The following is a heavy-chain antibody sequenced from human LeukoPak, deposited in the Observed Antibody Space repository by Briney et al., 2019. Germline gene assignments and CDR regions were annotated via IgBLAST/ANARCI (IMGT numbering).Heavy chain of an antibody. V-gene: IGHV4-59*01. CDR2: IYYSGST. Sequence: SETLSLTCTVSGGSISSYYWSWIRQPPAKGLEWIGYIYYSGSTNYNPSLRSRVTISVDTSKNQFSLKLSSVTAADTAVYYCARLDPISYYMDVWGKGTTVTISS. CDR3: ARLDPISYYMDV. J-gene: IGHJ6*03. CDR1: GGSISSYY.